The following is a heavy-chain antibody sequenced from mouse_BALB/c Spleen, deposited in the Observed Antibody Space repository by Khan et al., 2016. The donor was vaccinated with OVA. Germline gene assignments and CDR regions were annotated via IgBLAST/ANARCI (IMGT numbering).Heavy chain of an antibody. V-gene: IGHV9-3-1*01. J-gene: IGHJ4*01. Sequence: QIQLVQSGPELKKPGETVKISCKASGYTFTNSGMNWVKQSPGKALKWMGWINTYTGELTYADDFKGRFAFSLETSASTASLKINNLKNEDTVTYFCARPPYFSYTLDHWGQGTSVTVSS. CDR3: ARPPYFSYTLDH. D-gene: IGHD2-10*01. CDR2: INTYTGEL. CDR1: GYTFTNSG.